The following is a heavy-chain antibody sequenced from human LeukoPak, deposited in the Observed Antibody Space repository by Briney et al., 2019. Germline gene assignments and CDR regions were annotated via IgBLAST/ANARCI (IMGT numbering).Heavy chain of an antibody. Sequence: ASVKDSCKASGGTFSSYAISWVRQAPGQGLEWMGGIIPIFGTANYAQKFQGRVTITADESTSTAYMELSSLRSEDTAVYYCARRIAAAGTGWFDPWGQGILVTVSS. J-gene: IGHJ5*02. CDR3: ARRIAAAGTGWFDP. V-gene: IGHV1-69*13. CDR2: IIPIFGTA. D-gene: IGHD6-13*01. CDR1: GGTFSSYA.